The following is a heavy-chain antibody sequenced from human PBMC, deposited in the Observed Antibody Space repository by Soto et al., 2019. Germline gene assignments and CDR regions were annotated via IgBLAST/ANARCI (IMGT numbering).Heavy chain of an antibody. D-gene: IGHD3-16*01. V-gene: IGHV3-49*03. CDR1: GFTLSDYA. Sequence: GSLRLSCTTSGFTLSDYAICWLRQAPGKGLAWVGVIRNKAYGVTTDYAESVKGRFVISRDDSKSTAYLHMNSVTTEVTAVYFCAKYAYTSRYSFFGMDAWGHGTTVTVSS. CDR3: AKYAYTSRYSFFGMDA. J-gene: IGHJ6*02. CDR2: IRNKAYGVTT.